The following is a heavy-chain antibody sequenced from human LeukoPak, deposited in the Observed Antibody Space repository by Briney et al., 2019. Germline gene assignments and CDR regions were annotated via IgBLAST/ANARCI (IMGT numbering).Heavy chain of an antibody. CDR3: AREGSSGYYYFDY. CDR1: GFTFSSYS. J-gene: IGHJ4*02. V-gene: IGHV3-21*01. D-gene: IGHD3-22*01. CDR2: ISSSSSYI. Sequence: GGSLRLSCAASGFTFSSYSMNWARQAPGKGLEWVSSISSSSSYIYYADSVKGRFTISRDNAKNSLYLQMNSLRAEDTAVYYCAREGSSGYYYFDYWGQGTLVTVSS.